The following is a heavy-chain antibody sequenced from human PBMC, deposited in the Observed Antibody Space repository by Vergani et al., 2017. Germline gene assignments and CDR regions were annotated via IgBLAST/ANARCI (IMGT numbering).Heavy chain of an antibody. CDR1: GFIFSDYY. CDR2: ISDGGETK. V-gene: IGHV3-11*04. J-gene: IGHJ4*02. Sequence: QVQLVASGGGLVRPGGSLRLSCAASGFIFSDYYMTWIRQTPGKGLEWLAHISDGGETKMYAESLKGRFTVSRDNAKNSLYLQMNSLRAEDTAVYYCARATDDSYYYDSSGSIDYWGQGTLVTVSS. D-gene: IGHD3-22*01. CDR3: ARATDDSYYYDSSGSIDY.